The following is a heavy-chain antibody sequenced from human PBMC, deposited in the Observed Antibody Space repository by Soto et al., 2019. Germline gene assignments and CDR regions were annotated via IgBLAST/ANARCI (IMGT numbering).Heavy chain of an antibody. D-gene: IGHD3-3*01. CDR3: AREVLWRGYRYAVDV. Sequence: QVQLVESGGGVVQPGRSLRLSCAASGFTCSSSVMHWVRQAPGRGLEWVAVIWSDGSKKYYAYSVTGRFAISRDNSINTLYLQMSSVGAEDTAVYYWAREVLWRGYRYAVDVWGQGTTVTVSS. V-gene: IGHV3-33*01. CDR2: IWSDGSKK. CDR1: GFTCSSSV. J-gene: IGHJ6*02.